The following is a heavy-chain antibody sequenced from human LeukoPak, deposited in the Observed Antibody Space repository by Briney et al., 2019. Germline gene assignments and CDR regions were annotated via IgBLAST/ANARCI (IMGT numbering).Heavy chain of an antibody. J-gene: IGHJ4*02. CDR3: AIKSRTSSPAIR. Sequence: PAGSLRLSCATSGFTFSRYAMSWVRQAPGKGLEWVSCITTSGGTTFYADSVKGRFTISSDYSKNTLYLQMNSLRAEDTAVYYCAIKSRTSSPAIRWGQGTLVTVSS. CDR1: GFTFSRYA. V-gene: IGHV3-23*01. D-gene: IGHD2-2*01. CDR2: ITTSGGTT.